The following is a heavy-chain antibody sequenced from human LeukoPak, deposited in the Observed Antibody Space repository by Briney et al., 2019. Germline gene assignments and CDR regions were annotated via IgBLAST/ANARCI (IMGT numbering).Heavy chain of an antibody. CDR2: ISSHSGTI. D-gene: IGHD3-16*01. V-gene: IGHV3-48*01. J-gene: IGHJ6*03. CDR3: AREGFTSNGVAKGGSPLIYFYYMDV. Sequence: QAGGSLRLSCAASGFTFISYSVNWVRQAPGKGLEWVSYISSHSGTIYFADSVKGRFAISRDNAKNSLSLQMSSLRAEDTAVYYCAREGFTSNGVAKGGSPLIYFYYMDVWGKGTTVTVSS. CDR1: GFTFISYS.